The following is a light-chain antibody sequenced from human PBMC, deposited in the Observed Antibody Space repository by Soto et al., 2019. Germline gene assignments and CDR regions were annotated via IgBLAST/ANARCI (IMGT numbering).Light chain of an antibody. CDR1: QSVSSY. CDR2: DAS. CDR3: QQRSTWT. V-gene: IGKV3-11*01. Sequence: EIVLTQSPATLSLSPGERGTLSCRASQSVSSYLAWYQQKPGQGPRLLIYDASKRATDIPARFTGSGSGTDFTLTISSLEPEDFAVYFCQQRSTWTFGQGTKVEI. J-gene: IGKJ1*01.